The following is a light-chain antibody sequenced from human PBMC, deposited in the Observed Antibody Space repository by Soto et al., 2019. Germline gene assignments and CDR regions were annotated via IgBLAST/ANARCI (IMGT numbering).Light chain of an antibody. V-gene: IGKV1-27*01. J-gene: IGKJ2*01. CDR2: AAS. CDR1: QDISNY. Sequence: DIQMTQSPSSLSASVGDRVTITCRASQDISNYLAWYQQKPGRVPKLLIYAASTLQTGVQSRFSGSGPGTVXXLTINSLQPEDVATYYCQKYNSAPNTFGRGTRLEIK. CDR3: QKYNSAPNT.